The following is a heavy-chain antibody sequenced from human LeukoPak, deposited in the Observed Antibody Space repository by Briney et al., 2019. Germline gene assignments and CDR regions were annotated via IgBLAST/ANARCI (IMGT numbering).Heavy chain of an antibody. D-gene: IGHD6-19*01. CDR3: ARQDVVAGYDY. CDR1: GYSFTNYW. J-gene: IGHJ4*02. CDR2: IYPGDSDT. Sequence: GESLKISCKGSGYSFTNYWIGWVRQMPGKGLEWMGIIYPGDSDTRYSPSFQGQVTISADKSIITAYLQWGSLKASDTAMYYCARQDVVAGYDYWGQGTLVTVSS. V-gene: IGHV5-51*01.